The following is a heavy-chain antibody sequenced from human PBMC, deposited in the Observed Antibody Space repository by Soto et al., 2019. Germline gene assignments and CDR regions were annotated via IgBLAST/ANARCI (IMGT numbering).Heavy chain of an antibody. CDR3: AREDRRIAIFGVVPRAFDI. V-gene: IGHV4-39*01. CDR2: IYYSGST. CDR1: GGSIGSSSYY. Sequence: SETLSLTCTVSGGSIGSSSYYWGWIRQPPGKGLEWIGSIYYSGSTYYNPSLKSRVTISVDTSKNQFSLKLSSVTAADTAVYYCAREDRRIAIFGVVPRAFDIWGQGTMVTVSS. D-gene: IGHD3-3*01. J-gene: IGHJ3*02.